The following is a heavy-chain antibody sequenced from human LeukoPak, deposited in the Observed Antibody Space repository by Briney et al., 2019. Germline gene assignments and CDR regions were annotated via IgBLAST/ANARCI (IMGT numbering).Heavy chain of an antibody. J-gene: IGHJ4*02. CDR3: ARLDMQRWLQPLAFDY. CDR1: GYSFTSYW. V-gene: IGHV5-51*01. D-gene: IGHD5-24*01. CDR2: IYPGDSDT. Sequence: GESLKISCKGSGYSFTSYWIGWVRQMPGKGLEWMGIIYPGDSDTRYSPSFQGQVTISADKSISTAYLQWSSLKASDTAMYYCARLDMQRWLQPLAFDYWGQGTLLTVSS.